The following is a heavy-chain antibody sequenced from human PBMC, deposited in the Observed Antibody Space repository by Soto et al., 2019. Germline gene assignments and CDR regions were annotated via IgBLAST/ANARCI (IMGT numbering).Heavy chain of an antibody. Sequence: GGSLRLSCAASGFTFSSYAMSWVRQAPGKGLEWVSAISGSGGSTYYADSVKGRFTISRDNSKNTLYLQMNSLRAEDTAVYYCAKSLADCGGDCYYEGFGYWGQGTLVTVSS. CDR3: AKSLADCGGDCYYEGFGY. J-gene: IGHJ4*02. V-gene: IGHV3-23*01. D-gene: IGHD2-21*01. CDR2: ISGSGGST. CDR1: GFTFSSYA.